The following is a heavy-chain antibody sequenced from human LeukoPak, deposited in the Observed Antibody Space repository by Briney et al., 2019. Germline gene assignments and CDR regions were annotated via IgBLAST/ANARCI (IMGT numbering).Heavy chain of an antibody. CDR2: IYSGGSP. Sequence: GGSLRLSCAASGFTVSSNYVSWVRQAPGKGLEWVSVIYSGGSPYYADSVKGRFTISRDNSKNTLYLQMNSLRAEDTAVYYCARAPAYYYDSSVGYWGQGTLVTVSS. CDR3: ARAPAYYYDSSVGY. D-gene: IGHD3-22*01. CDR1: GFTVSSNY. V-gene: IGHV3-53*01. J-gene: IGHJ4*02.